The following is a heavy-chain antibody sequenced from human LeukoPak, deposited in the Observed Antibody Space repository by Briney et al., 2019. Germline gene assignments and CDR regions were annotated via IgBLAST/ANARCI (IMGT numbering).Heavy chain of an antibody. D-gene: IGHD5-12*01. Sequence: GGSLRLSCAASGFTFSSYSMNWVRQAPGKGLEWVSSISSSSSYIYYADSVKGRFTVSRGNSKNTLYLQMKSLRAEDTAVYYCAKGGGYEAQYYYYYLDVWGKGTTVTISS. J-gene: IGHJ6*03. V-gene: IGHV3-21*01. CDR3: AKGGGYEAQYYYYYLDV. CDR1: GFTFSSYS. CDR2: ISSSSSYI.